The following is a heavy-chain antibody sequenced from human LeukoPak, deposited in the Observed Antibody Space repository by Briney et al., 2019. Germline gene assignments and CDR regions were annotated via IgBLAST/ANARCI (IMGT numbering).Heavy chain of an antibody. Sequence: GGSLRLSCAASGFTFSSYWMSWVRQAPGKGLEWVANIKQDGSEKYYVDSVKGRFTISRDHAKNSLYLQMNSLRAEDTAVYYCARVFTIFGVVIRLLDYWGQGTLVTVSS. CDR1: GFTFSSYW. CDR3: ARVFTIFGVVIRLLDY. D-gene: IGHD3-3*01. V-gene: IGHV3-7*01. J-gene: IGHJ4*02. CDR2: IKQDGSEK.